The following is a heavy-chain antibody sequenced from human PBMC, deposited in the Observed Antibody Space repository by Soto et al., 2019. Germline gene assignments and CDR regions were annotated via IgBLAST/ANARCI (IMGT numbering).Heavy chain of an antibody. V-gene: IGHV3-30-3*01. D-gene: IGHD1-1*01. CDR3: ARDWNHGDLDY. CDR1: VFTFIDYA. CDR2: ISRDGSLK. Sequence: WWSLRLSCSTSVFTFIDYAMHWGRQAPGKGLEWVAFISRDGSLKYYTDSVKGRFTISRDDSRGTVYLQMNSPRSDDTAVYYCARDWNHGDLDYWGQGTLVTVSS. J-gene: IGHJ4*02.